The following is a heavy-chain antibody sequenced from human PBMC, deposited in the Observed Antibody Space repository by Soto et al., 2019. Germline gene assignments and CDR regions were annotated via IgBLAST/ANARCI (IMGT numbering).Heavy chain of an antibody. CDR3: ARLRCTNGVCYWDFDY. CDR1: GYSFTIYR. V-gene: IGHV5-51*01. Sequence: GESLKISCKGSGYSFTIYRIGWVRQMPGKGLEWMGIIYPGDSDTRYSPSFQGQVTISADKSISTAYLQWSSLKASDTAMYYCARLRCTNGVCYWDFDYWGQGTLVTVSS. CDR2: IYPGDSDT. J-gene: IGHJ4*02. D-gene: IGHD2-8*01.